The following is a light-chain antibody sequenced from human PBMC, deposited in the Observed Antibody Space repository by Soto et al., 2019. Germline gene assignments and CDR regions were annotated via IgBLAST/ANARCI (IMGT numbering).Light chain of an antibody. CDR1: QSISSY. CDR2: AAS. J-gene: IGKJ1*01. CDR3: QQSYSTPRT. Sequence: DIQMTQSPSSLSSSVGDRVTITCRASQSISSYLNWYQQKPGKAPKLLIYAASSLQSGVPSRFSGRGSATDFTLTISSLQPEDFATYYCQQSYSTPRTFGQGTKVEIK. V-gene: IGKV1-39*01.